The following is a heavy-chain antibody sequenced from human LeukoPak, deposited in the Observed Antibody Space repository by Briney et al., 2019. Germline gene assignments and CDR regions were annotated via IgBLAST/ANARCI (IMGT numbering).Heavy chain of an antibody. Sequence: SETLSLTCTVSGGSISSSSYYWGWIRQPPGKGLEWIGSIYYNGRTYYNPSLKSRVTISVDTSRNQFSLKLSSVTAAETAVYYCARASLGGSGDYYPFFDYWGQGTVGTVSS. CDR1: GGSISSSSYY. D-gene: IGHD3-10*01. J-gene: IGHJ4*02. CDR2: IYYNGRT. V-gene: IGHV4-39*07. CDR3: ARASLGGSGDYYPFFDY.